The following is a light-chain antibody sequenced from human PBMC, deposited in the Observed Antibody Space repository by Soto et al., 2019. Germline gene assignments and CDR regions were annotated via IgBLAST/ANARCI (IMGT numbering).Light chain of an antibody. CDR1: SSDVGGHNY. J-gene: IGLJ2*01. CDR2: EVS. CDR3: SSYTTSYTQV. V-gene: IGLV2-14*01. Sequence: QSALTQPASVSGSPGQSITISCTGTSSDVGGHNYVSWYQHHPGKVPKLMIYEVSNRPSGISNRFSGSKSGNTASLTISGLQSEDEADYYCSSYTTSYTQVFGGGTKLTVL.